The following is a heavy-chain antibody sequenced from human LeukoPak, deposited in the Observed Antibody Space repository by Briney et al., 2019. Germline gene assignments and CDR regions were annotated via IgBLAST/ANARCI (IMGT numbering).Heavy chain of an antibody. CDR2: ISNDGSTK. CDR3: AKDSYFSGAFDI. D-gene: IGHD3-3*01. V-gene: IGHV3-30-3*01. J-gene: IGHJ3*02. CDR1: GFTFTSYV. Sequence: PGGSLRLSCAASGFTFTSYVFHWVRQAPGKGLEWVAVISNDGSTKYYADSVKGRLTISRDNSKNTLYLQMNSLRAEDTAVYYCAKDSYFSGAFDIWGQGTMVTVSS.